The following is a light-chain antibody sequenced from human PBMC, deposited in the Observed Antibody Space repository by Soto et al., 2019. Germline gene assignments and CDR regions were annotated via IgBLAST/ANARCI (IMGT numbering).Light chain of an antibody. J-gene: IGKJ5*01. CDR3: QHFKSFSVT. CDR2: AAS. CDR1: QCISNY. Sequence: DIATTPCPPVIPACVDYRVTITCRASQCISNYLAWFQQKPGKVPKRLIYAASSFQSGVPSRFSGSGSGTEFTLTISSLQPDDFATYYCQHFKSFSVTFGQGTRLEIK. V-gene: IGKV1-17*03.